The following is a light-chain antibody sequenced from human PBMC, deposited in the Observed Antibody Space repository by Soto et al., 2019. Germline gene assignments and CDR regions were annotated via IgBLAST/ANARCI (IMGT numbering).Light chain of an antibody. V-gene: IGKV1-39*01. CDR3: QQSFTTPWT. Sequence: DIQMTQSPSSLFASVGDRVTVTCRASQTINNFLNWYHQKPGKAPRLLIYDTFTLQSGVPSRFSGSVSGTEFSLTISSLQAGDSAIYYCQQSFTTPWTFGQGTKVEI. J-gene: IGKJ1*01. CDR2: DTF. CDR1: QTINNF.